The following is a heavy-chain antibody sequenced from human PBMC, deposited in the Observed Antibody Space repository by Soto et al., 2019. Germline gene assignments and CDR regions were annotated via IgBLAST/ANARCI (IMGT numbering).Heavy chain of an antibody. J-gene: IGHJ6*02. V-gene: IGHV1-69*01. CDR1: GGTFSSYA. D-gene: IGHD6-13*01. CDR2: IIPIFGTA. Sequence: QVQLVQSGAEVKKPGSSVKVSCKASGGTFSSYAISWVRQAPGQGLEWMGGIIPIFGTANYAQKFQGRVTITADESTSTAYMELSSLRSEYTAVYYCARGGRIAAADYYYYGMDVWGQGTTVTVSS. CDR3: ARGGRIAAADYYYYGMDV.